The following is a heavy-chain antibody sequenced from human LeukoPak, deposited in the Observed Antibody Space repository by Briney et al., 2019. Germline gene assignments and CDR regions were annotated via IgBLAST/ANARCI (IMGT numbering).Heavy chain of an antibody. CDR1: GYTFTSYY. CDR2: INPSGGST. V-gene: IGHV1-46*01. CDR3: ARLSRPYYDSSGKAY. J-gene: IGHJ4*02. D-gene: IGHD3-22*01. Sequence: GASVKVSCKASGYTFTSYYMHWVRQAPGQGLEWMGIINPSGGSTRYAQKFQGRVTMTRDTSTSTVYMELSSLRSEDTAVYYCARLSRPYYDSSGKAYWGQGTLVTVSS.